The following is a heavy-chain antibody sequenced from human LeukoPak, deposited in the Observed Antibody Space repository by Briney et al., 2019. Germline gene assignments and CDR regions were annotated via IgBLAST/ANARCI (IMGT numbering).Heavy chain of an antibody. CDR2: IYYSGST. Sequence: SETLCLTCTVSGGSISSYYWSWIRQPPGKGLEWIGYIYYSGSTNYNPSLKSRVTISVDTSKNQFSLKLSSVTAADTAVYYCARGPYYDSSGYLNDAFDIWGQGTMVTVSS. CDR3: ARGPYYDSSGYLNDAFDI. CDR1: GGSISSYY. D-gene: IGHD3-22*01. V-gene: IGHV4-59*01. J-gene: IGHJ3*02.